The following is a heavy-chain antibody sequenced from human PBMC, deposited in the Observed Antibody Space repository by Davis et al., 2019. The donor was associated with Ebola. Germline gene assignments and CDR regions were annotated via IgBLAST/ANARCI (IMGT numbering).Heavy chain of an antibody. CDR2: ISGSGGST. J-gene: IGHJ6*02. CDR1: GFTFSSYA. CDR3: AQGSYCSSTSCYVLGYYGMDV. V-gene: IGHV3-23*01. Sequence: PGGSLRLSCAASGFTFSSYAMSWVRQAPGKGLEWVSAISGSGGSTYYADSVKGRFTISRDNSKNTAYLQMNSLKTEDTAVYYCAQGSYCSSTSCYVLGYYGMDVWGQGTTVTVSS. D-gene: IGHD2-2*01.